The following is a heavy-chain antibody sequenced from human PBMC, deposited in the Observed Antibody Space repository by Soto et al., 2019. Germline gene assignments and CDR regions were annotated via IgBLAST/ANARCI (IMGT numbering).Heavy chain of an antibody. J-gene: IGHJ6*03. CDR3: ARVRQIVGYFYYYMDV. D-gene: IGHD6-6*01. CDR2: ISAYNGNT. CDR1: GYTFTNYG. V-gene: IGHV1-18*01. Sequence: QVQLLQSGAEVKKPGASVKVSCKASGYTFTNYGITWVRQAPGQGLEWMGWISAYNGNTHYTQRLQGRVTMTTDTSTSTAYMELRGLRSDVTAVYYCARVRQIVGYFYYYMDVWGKGTTVTVSS.